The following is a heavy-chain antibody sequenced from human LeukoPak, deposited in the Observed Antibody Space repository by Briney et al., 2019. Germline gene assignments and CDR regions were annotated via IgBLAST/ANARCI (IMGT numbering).Heavy chain of an antibody. CDR2: ISYDGSNK. CDR3: AREMRGYSYGSSDY. D-gene: IGHD5-18*01. J-gene: IGHJ4*02. Sequence: GGSLRLSCAASGFTFSSYAMHWVRQAPGKGLEWVAVISYDGSNKYYADSVKGRFTISRDNSKNTLYLQMNSLRAEDTAVYYCAREMRGYSYGSSDYWGQGTLVTVSS. V-gene: IGHV3-30*01. CDR1: GFTFSSYA.